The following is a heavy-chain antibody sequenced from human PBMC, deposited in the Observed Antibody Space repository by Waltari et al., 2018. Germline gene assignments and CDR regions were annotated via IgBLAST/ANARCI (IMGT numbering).Heavy chain of an antibody. CDR1: GFTFSSYG. D-gene: IGHD3-3*01. CDR2: ISYDGSNK. CDR3: AKGAYDFKEPIYYYYYMDV. J-gene: IGHJ6*03. Sequence: QVQLVESGGGVVQPGRSLRLSCAASGFTFSSYGMHWVRQAPGKGLEWVAVISYDGSNKSYADSVKGRFTISRDNSKNTLYLQMNSLRAEDTAVYYCAKGAYDFKEPIYYYYYMDVWGKGTTVTISS. V-gene: IGHV3-30*18.